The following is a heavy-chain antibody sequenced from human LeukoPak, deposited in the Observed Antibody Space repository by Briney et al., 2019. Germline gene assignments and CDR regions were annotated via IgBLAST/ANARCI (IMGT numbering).Heavy chain of an antibody. Sequence: ASVKVSCKASGYTFTSYYMHWVRQAPGQGLEWMGIINPSGGSTSYAQKFQGRVTMTRDMSTSTVYMELSSLRSEDTAVYYCARGHIVVVPAANEDYYYYYMDVWGKGTTVTISS. CDR3: ARGHIVVVPAANEDYYYYYMDV. J-gene: IGHJ6*03. CDR1: GYTFTSYY. CDR2: INPSGGST. D-gene: IGHD2-2*01. V-gene: IGHV1-46*01.